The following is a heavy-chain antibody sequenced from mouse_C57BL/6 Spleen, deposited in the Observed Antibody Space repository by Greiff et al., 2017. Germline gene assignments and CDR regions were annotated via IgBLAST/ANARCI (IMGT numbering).Heavy chain of an antibody. J-gene: IGHJ2*01. V-gene: IGHV1-26*01. CDR2: INPNNGGT. CDR3: ARQGNDYDEVDY. CDR1: GYTFTDYY. D-gene: IGHD2-4*01. Sequence: EVQLQQSGPELVKPGASVKISCKASGYTFTDYYMNWVKQSHGKSLEWIGDINPNNGGTSYNQKFKGKATLTVDKSSSTAYMELRSLTSEDSAVYYCARQGNDYDEVDYWGQGTTLTVSS.